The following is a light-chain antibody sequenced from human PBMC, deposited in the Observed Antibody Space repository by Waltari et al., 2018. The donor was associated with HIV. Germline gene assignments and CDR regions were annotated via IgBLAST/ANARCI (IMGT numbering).Light chain of an antibody. J-gene: IGLJ3*02. CDR3: QSYDTSLGASV. CDR2: MNT. CDR1: NSNIGAPYD. V-gene: IGLV1-40*01. Sequence: QSVLTQPPSVSGAPGRRFIITCTGNNSNIGAPYDVHWYQQLPGAAPKLLISMNTNRPSGVRDRLSVSRSGTSASLAITGLQAGDEADYYCQSYDTSLGASVFGGGTKLTVL.